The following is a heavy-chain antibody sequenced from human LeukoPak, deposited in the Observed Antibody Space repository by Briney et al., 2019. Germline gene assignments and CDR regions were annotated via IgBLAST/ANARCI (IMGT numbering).Heavy chain of an antibody. Sequence: GGSLRLSCAASGFTVSSSYMSWVRQAPGKGLEWVSVIYSGGSTYYADSVKGRFTISRDNSKNTLYLQMNSLRAEDTAVYYCARDSRYSSGWFFDYWGQGTLVTVSS. CDR2: IYSGGST. J-gene: IGHJ4*02. V-gene: IGHV3-53*05. CDR3: ARDSRYSSGWFFDY. D-gene: IGHD6-19*01. CDR1: GFTVSSSY.